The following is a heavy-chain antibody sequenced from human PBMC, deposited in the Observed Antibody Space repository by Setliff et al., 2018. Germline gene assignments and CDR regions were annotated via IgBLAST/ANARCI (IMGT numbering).Heavy chain of an antibody. CDR1: GYTLTELS. J-gene: IGHJ3*02. Sequence: ASVKVSCKVSGYTLTELSMHWVRQAPGKGLEWMGWISAYNGRTNYAEKFHARVTMTTGTATSTAYMELRSLKSDDTAVYYCARASGGNSVEDGFDIWGQGTMVTVSS. CDR3: ARASGGNSVEDGFDI. CDR2: ISAYNGRT. D-gene: IGHD1-26*01. V-gene: IGHV1-18*01.